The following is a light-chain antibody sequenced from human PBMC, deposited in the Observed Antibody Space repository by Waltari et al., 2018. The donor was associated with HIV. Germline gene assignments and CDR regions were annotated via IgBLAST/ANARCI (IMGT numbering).Light chain of an antibody. CDR3: QQYHTYPYT. J-gene: IGKJ2*01. CDR2: AAS. CDR1: QSISSY. V-gene: IGKV1-39*01. Sequence: DIQMTQSPSSLSASVGDRVTITCRASQSISSYLNWYQQKPGKAPKVLIYAASSLQSGVPSRFSGSGSGTDFTLTISSLQPEDFATYYCQQYHTYPYTFGQGTKLEIK.